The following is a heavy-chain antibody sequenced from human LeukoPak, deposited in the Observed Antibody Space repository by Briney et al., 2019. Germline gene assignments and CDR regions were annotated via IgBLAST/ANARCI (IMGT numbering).Heavy chain of an antibody. CDR1: GGSISSGGYY. D-gene: IGHD4-17*01. V-gene: IGHV4-31*03. J-gene: IGHJ4*02. CDR3: ARDSLGGVTTSCSV. CDR2: IYYSGST. Sequence: SQTLSLTCTVSGGSISSGGYYWSWIRQHPGKGLEWIGYIYYSGSTYYNPSLKSRVTISVDTSKNQFSLKLSSVTAADTAVYYCARDSLGGVTTSCSVWGQGTPVTVSS.